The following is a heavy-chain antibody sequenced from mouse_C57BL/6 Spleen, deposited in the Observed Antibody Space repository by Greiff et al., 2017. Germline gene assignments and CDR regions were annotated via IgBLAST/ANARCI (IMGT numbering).Heavy chain of an antibody. CDR1: GFTFSSYT. CDR3: ARGGAYYDYAWFAY. D-gene: IGHD2-4*01. CDR2: ISGGGGNT. J-gene: IGHJ3*01. Sequence: EVKLQESGGGLVKPGGSLKLSCAASGFTFSSYTMSWVRQTPEKRLEWVATISGGGGNTYYPDSVKGRFTISRDNAKNTLYLQMSSLRSEDTALYYCARGGAYYDYAWFAYWGQGTLVTVSA. V-gene: IGHV5-9*01.